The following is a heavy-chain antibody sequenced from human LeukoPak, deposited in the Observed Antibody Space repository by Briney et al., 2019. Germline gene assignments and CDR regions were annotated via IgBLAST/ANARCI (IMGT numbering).Heavy chain of an antibody. V-gene: IGHV4-59*01. CDR2: IYYSGST. CDR3: ARWAGERDCSSTSCPRNCFDP. D-gene: IGHD2-2*01. J-gene: IGHJ5*02. Sequence: SETLSLTCTVSGGAISSYYWSWIRQPPGKGLEWIGSIYYSGSTNYNPSLKSRVTISVDTSKNQFALKLSSVTAADTAVYYCARWAGERDCSSTSCPRNCFDPWGQGTLVTVSS. CDR1: GGAISSYY.